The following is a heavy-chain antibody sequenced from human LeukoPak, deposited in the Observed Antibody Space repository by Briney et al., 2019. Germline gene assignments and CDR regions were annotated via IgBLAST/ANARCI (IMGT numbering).Heavy chain of an antibody. Sequence: ASVKVSCKASGYTFTSYGISWVRQAPGRGLEWMGWISAYNGNTNYAQKLQGRVTMTTDTSTSTAYMELRSLRSDDTAVYYCARAIFYDFWSGPDYWGQGTLVTVSS. CDR1: GYTFTSYG. D-gene: IGHD3-3*01. CDR2: ISAYNGNT. CDR3: ARAIFYDFWSGPDY. J-gene: IGHJ4*02. V-gene: IGHV1-18*01.